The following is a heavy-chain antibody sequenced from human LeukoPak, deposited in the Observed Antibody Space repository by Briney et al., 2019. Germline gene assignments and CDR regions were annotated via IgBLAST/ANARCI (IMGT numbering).Heavy chain of an antibody. V-gene: IGHV3-23*01. CDR1: GFTFNNYA. Sequence: GGSLRLSCAASGFTFNNYAMSWVRQAPGMGLDWISGINDSGGNTYYADSVKGRFTISRDNSKNTLYLQMNGLRAEDTAVYYCARLCSIRWCLHDWFDPWGQGTLVTVSS. CDR2: INDSGGNT. J-gene: IGHJ5*02. D-gene: IGHD2-21*01. CDR3: ARLCSIRWCLHDWFDP.